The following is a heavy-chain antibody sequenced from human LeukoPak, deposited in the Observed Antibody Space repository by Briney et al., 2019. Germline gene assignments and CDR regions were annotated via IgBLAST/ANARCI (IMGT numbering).Heavy chain of an antibody. CDR2: INTISSLI. CDR1: GFTFNSYS. CDR3: ARDLNWGFDH. V-gene: IGHV3-48*01. D-gene: IGHD7-27*01. J-gene: IGHJ4*02. Sequence: PGGSLRLPCAASGFTFNSYSMNWVRQAPGKGLEWISYINTISSLIYYADSVKGRFAISTDNAKNSLYLQMNSLRAEDTAVYYCARDLNWGFDHWGQGTLVTVSS.